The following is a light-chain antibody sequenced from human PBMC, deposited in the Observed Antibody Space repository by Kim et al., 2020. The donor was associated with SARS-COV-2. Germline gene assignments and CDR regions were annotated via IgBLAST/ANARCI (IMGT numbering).Light chain of an antibody. V-gene: IGKV3-11*01. Sequence: SPGERATLSCRASQSVQSYLAWYQQKPAQAPRLLIYDASNRATGIPARFSGSGSGTDFNLTISSLEPEDFAVYYCQQRSTWPRMYTFGQGTKLEI. CDR1: QSVQSY. CDR2: DAS. CDR3: QQRSTWPRMYT. J-gene: IGKJ2*01.